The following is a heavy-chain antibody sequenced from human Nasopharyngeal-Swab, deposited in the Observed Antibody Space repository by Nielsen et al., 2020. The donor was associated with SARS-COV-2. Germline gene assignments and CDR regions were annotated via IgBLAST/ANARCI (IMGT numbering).Heavy chain of an antibody. CDR3: VKDRGAHSVVVVAAS. D-gene: IGHD2-15*01. J-gene: IGHJ4*02. CDR1: GFTFSSYT. Sequence: GGSLRLSCSASGFTFSSYTMHWVRQAPGKGLGHVSAISSNGGSTYYADSVKGRFTISRDNSKNTLNLQMSSLRAEDTAVYYCVKDRGAHSVVVVAASWGQGTLVTVSS. CDR2: ISSNGGST. V-gene: IGHV3-64D*06.